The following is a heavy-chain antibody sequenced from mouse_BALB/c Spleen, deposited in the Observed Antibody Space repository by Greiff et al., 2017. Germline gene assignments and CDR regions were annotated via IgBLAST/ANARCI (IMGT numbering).Heavy chain of an antibody. J-gene: IGHJ3*01. D-gene: IGHD2-1*01. Sequence: QVQLKESGPGLVAPSQSLSITCTVSGFSLTSYGVHWVRQPPGKGLEWLGVIWAGGSTNYNSALMSRLSISKDNSKSQVFLKMNSLQTDDTAMYYCAREDGNWFAYWGQGTLVTVSA. CDR2: IWAGGST. CDR1: GFSLTSYG. V-gene: IGHV2-9*02. CDR3: AREDGNWFAY.